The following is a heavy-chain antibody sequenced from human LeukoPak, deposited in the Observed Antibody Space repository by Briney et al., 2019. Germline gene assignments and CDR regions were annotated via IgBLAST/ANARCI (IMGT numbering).Heavy chain of an antibody. CDR2: INPNNGVT. D-gene: IGHD6-13*01. CDR1: GYTFTGYY. Sequence: GASVKVACKASGYTFTGYYMHWVRQAPGQGLEWMGWINPNNGVTNYAQKFQGRVTMTRDTSISTAYMELGRLRSDDTAVYYCASGVAANWFDPWGQGTLVTVSS. V-gene: IGHV1-2*02. CDR3: ASGVAANWFDP. J-gene: IGHJ5*02.